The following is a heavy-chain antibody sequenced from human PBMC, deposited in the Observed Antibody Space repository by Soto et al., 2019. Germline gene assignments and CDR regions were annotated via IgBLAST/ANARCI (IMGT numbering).Heavy chain of an antibody. J-gene: IGHJ6*02. Sequence: PGESLKISCKGSGYSFTSYWIGWVRQMPGKGLEWMGIIYPGDSDTRYSPSFQGQVTISADKSISTAYLQWSSLKASDTAMYYCARHRHGGSGYYYYYYGMDVWGQGTTVTVSS. CDR2: IYPGDSDT. D-gene: IGHD3-22*01. V-gene: IGHV5-51*01. CDR3: ARHRHGGSGYYYYYYGMDV. CDR1: GYSFTSYW.